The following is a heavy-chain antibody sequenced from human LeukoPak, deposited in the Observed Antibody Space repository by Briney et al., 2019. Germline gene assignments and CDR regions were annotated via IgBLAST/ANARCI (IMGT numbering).Heavy chain of an antibody. CDR1: GFTFSSYW. D-gene: IGHD2-8*01. J-gene: IGHJ3*02. CDR3: ARVNPLMAPGAFDI. Sequence: GGSLRLSCAASGFTFSSYWMTWVRQAPGKGLAWVANIKQDGSEKYYVDPVKGRFTISRDNAKNLLYLQMNSLRGEDTAVYYCARVNPLMAPGAFDIWGQGTMVAVSS. CDR2: IKQDGSEK. V-gene: IGHV3-7*01.